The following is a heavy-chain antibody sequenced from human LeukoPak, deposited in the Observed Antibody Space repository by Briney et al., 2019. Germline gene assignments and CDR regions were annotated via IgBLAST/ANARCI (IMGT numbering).Heavy chain of an antibody. D-gene: IGHD3-10*01. Sequence: PGGSLRLSCAASGFTFSTYAMSWVRQAPGKGLEWVSSIRGSGDTRYDADSVKGRFTISRDNSKNTVYLQMNSLRAEDTAIYYCARCRGLLDPFDYWGQGTLVTVSS. V-gene: IGHV3-23*01. CDR1: GFTFSTYA. CDR3: ARCRGLLDPFDY. J-gene: IGHJ4*02. CDR2: IRGSGDTR.